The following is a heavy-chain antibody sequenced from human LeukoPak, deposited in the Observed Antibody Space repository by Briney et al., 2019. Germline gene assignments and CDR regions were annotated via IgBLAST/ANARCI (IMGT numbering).Heavy chain of an antibody. J-gene: IGHJ4*02. V-gene: IGHV4-61*01. CDR2: IYYSGST. CDR3: AREGGIAAAGASYDY. Sequence: SETLSLTCTVSGGSVSSGSYYWSWIRQPPGKGLEWIGYIYYSGSTNYNPSLKSRVTISVDTSKNQFSLKLSSVTAADTAVYYCAREGGIAAAGASYDYWGQGTLVTVSS. CDR1: GGSVSSGSYY. D-gene: IGHD6-13*01.